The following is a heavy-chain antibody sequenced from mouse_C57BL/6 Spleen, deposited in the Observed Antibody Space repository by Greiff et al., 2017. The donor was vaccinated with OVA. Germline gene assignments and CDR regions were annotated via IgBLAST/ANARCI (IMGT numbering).Heavy chain of an antibody. D-gene: IGHD1-1*01. V-gene: IGHV1-69*01. J-gene: IGHJ1*03. CDR3: ARGGLTTVVAPWYFDV. CDR1: GYTFTSYW. CDR2: IDPSDSYT. Sequence: QVQLQQPGAELVMPGASVKLSCKASGYTFTSYWMHWVKQRPGQGLEWIGEIDPSDSYTNYNQKFKGKSTLTVDKSSSTAYVQLSSLTSEDSAVYYCARGGLTTVVAPWYFDVWGTGTTVTVSS.